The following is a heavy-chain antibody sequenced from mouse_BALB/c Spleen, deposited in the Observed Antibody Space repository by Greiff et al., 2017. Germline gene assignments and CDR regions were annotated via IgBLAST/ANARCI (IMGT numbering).Heavy chain of an antibody. D-gene: IGHD1-1*01. CDR1: GFTFSSYG. CDR3: ARADYYGSSLRGFAY. V-gene: IGHV5-6-3*01. J-gene: IGHJ3*01. CDR2: INSNGGST. Sequence: VQLKESGGGLVQPGGSLKLSCAASGFTFSSYGMSWVRQTPDKRLELVATINSNGGSTYYPDSVKGRLTISRDNAKNTLYLQMSSLKSEDTAMYYCARADYYGSSLRGFAYWGQGTLVTVSA.